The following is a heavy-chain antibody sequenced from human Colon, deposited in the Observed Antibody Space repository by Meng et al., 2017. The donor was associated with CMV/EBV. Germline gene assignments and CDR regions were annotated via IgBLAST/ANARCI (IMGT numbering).Heavy chain of an antibody. J-gene: IGHJ6*02. CDR3: ASDPTIAVAGTGVYYYYGMDV. V-gene: IGHV3-30*09. CDR2: MSHDGSNE. D-gene: IGHD6-19*01. Sequence: GESLKISCAASGLSLSHYAMHWVRQAPNKGLEWVAVMSHDGSNELYATSVKGRFAISRDNAKNSLYLQMNSLRAEDTAVYYCASDPTIAVAGTGVYYYYGMDVWGQGTTVTVSS. CDR1: GLSLSHYA.